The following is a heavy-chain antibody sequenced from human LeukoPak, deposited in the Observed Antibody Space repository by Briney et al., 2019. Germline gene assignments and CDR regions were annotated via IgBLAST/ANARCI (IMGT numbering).Heavy chain of an antibody. V-gene: IGHV1-46*01. CDR3: ARDYDYSGSYGTDY. D-gene: IGHD1-26*01. Sequence: ASVKVSCKASGYTFIAYYMHWVRQAPGQGLEWMGIINPGGGSTNYAQKFQGRVTMTGDTSTRTVYMELRSLRSEDTAVYYCARDYDYSGSYGTDYWGQGTLVTVSS. CDR2: INPGGGST. J-gene: IGHJ4*02. CDR1: GYTFIAYY.